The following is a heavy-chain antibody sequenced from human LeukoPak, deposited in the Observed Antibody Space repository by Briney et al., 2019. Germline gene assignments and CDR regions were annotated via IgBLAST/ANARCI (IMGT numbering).Heavy chain of an antibody. CDR1: GGSISSSSYY. D-gene: IGHD6-6*01. CDR2: IYYSGST. J-gene: IGHJ4*02. V-gene: IGHV4-39*07. Sequence: KPSETLSLTCTVSGGSISSSSYYWGWIRQPPGKGLEWIGSIYYSGSTYYNPSLKSRVTISVDTSKNQFSLKLSSVTAADTAVYYCARDQSIAARPVDYWGQGTLVTVPS. CDR3: ARDQSIAARPVDY.